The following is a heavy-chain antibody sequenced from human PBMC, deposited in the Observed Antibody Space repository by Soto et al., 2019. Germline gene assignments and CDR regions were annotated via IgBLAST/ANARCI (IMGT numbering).Heavy chain of an antibody. CDR3: ARHGALWFGELFDY. D-gene: IGHD3-10*01. CDR1: GGSISSSSYY. Sequence: SETLSLTCTVSGGSISSSSYYWGWIRQPPGKGLEWIGSIYFSGSTYYNPSLKSRVTISVATSKNQFSLKLSSVTAADTAVYYCARHGALWFGELFDYWGQGTLVTVSS. CDR2: IYFSGST. V-gene: IGHV4-39*01. J-gene: IGHJ4*02.